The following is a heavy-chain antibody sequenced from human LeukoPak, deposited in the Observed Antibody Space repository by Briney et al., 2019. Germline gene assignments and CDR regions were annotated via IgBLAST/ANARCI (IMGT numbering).Heavy chain of an antibody. J-gene: IGHJ4*02. CDR2: ISGSGGST. CDR1: GFTFSSYA. CDR3: AKDPRRWDIVVVPAAITWDY. D-gene: IGHD2-2*01. Sequence: GGSLRLSCAASGFTFSSYAMSWVRQAPGKGLEWVSAISGSGGSTYYADSVKGRFTISRDNSKNTLYLQMNSLRAEDTAVYYCAKDPRRWDIVVVPAAITWDYWGQGTLVTVSS. V-gene: IGHV3-23*01.